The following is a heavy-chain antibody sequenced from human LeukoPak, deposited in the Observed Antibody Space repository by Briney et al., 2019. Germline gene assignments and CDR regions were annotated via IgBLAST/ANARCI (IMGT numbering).Heavy chain of an antibody. CDR3: ARQIASAGTAGFDF. D-gene: IGHD6-13*01. J-gene: IGHJ4*02. CDR1: ELHA. V-gene: IGHV3-23*01. Sequence: PGGSLRLSCAASELHAMTWVRQGPGKGLEWVSAISRSGGSTYYADSVKGRFTISRDKSNDTLYLQMNSLRAEDTAVYYCARQIASAGTAGFDFWGQGALVTVSS. CDR2: ISRSGGST.